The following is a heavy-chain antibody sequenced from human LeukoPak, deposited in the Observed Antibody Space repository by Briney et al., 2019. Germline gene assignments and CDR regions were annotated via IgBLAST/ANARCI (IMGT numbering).Heavy chain of an antibody. V-gene: IGHV3-23*01. J-gene: IGHJ4*02. D-gene: IGHD3-22*01. CDR3: AKDPVIVVVIPSFDY. CDR1: GFTFSSYA. CDR2: ISGSGGST. Sequence: GGSLRLSCAASGFTFSSYAMSWVRQAPGKGLEWVSAISGSGGSTYYADSVKGRFTISRDNSKNTLYLQMNSLRAEDTAVYYCAKDPVIVVVIPSFDYWGQGTLVTVSS.